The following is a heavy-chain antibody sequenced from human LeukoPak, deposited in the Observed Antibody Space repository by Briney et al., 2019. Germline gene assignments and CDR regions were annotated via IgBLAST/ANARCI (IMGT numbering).Heavy chain of an antibody. Sequence: PSETLSLTCTVSGGSIRSYYWSWIRQPPGKGLEWIGYIFYTGSTNYNPSLKSRVTISVDTSKNQFSLKLSSVTAADTAVYYCARVTPIFGVVTDAFDIWGQGTMVTVSS. J-gene: IGHJ3*02. CDR1: GGSIRSYY. D-gene: IGHD3-3*02. CDR2: IFYTGST. CDR3: ARVTPIFGVVTDAFDI. V-gene: IGHV4-59*12.